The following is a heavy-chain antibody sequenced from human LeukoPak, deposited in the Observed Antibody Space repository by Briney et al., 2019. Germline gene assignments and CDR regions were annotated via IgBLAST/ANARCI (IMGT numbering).Heavy chain of an antibody. CDR1: GFTFSSYG. CDR2: IRYDGSNK. CDR3: AKAVAGYLDY. D-gene: IGHD6-19*01. J-gene: IGHJ4*02. V-gene: IGHV3-30*02. Sequence: GGXLRLSCAASGFTFSSYGMHWVRQAPGKGLEWVAFIRYDGSNKYYADSVKGRFTISRDNSKKTLYLQMNSLRAEDTAVYYCAKAVAGYLDYWGQGTLVTVSS.